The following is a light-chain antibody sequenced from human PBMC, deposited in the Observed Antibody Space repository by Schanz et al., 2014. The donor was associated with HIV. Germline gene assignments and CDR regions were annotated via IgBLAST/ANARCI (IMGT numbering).Light chain of an antibody. Sequence: QSVLTQPPSVSGAPGQRVTISCAGSSSNIGAGYDVHWYHHLPGSAPKLLISGNNNRPSGVPDRFSGSKSGTSASLAITGLQAEYEADYYCQSYDSGLSGILFGGGTKLTVL. V-gene: IGLV1-40*01. CDR1: SSNIGAGYD. CDR2: GNN. J-gene: IGLJ2*01. CDR3: QSYDSGLSGIL.